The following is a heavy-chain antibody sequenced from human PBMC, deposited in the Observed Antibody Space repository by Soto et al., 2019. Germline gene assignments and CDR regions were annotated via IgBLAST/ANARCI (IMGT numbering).Heavy chain of an antibody. CDR3: AREAQGIAARHRPLDY. CDR1: GFTFSSYW. V-gene: IGHV3-74*01. D-gene: IGHD6-6*01. J-gene: IGHJ4*02. Sequence: EVQLVESGGGLVQPGGSLRLSCAASGFTFSSYWMHWVRQAPVKGLVWVSRINSDGSSTSYADSVKGRFTISRDNAKNTLDLQMNSLRAEDTAVYYCAREAQGIAARHRPLDYWGQGTLVTVSS. CDR2: INSDGSST.